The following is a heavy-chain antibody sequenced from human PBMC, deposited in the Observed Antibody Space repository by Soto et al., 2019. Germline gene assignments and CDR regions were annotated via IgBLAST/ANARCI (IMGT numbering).Heavy chain of an antibody. V-gene: IGHV1-69*12. CDR3: ARESDSSTWAPDY. D-gene: IGHD6-13*01. J-gene: IGHJ4*02. CDR1: GGTFSSYI. CDR2: IIPIFGTA. Sequence: QVQLVQSGAEVKKPGSSVKVSCKASGGTFSSYIINWVRQAPGQGLEWMGGIIPIFGTANYAQKFQGRVTITADESTSTAYMELSSLRSDDTAVYYCARESDSSTWAPDYWGQGTLVTVSS.